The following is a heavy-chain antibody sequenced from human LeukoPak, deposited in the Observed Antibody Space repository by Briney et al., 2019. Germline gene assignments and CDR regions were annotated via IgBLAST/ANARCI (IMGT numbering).Heavy chain of an antibody. Sequence: SETLSLTCTVSGGSISSSSYYWGWIRQPPGKGLEWIGSIYYSGSTYYNPSLKSRVTISVDTSKNQFSLKLSSVTAADTAVYYCARHFLNEYSSSNWFDPWGQGTLVTVSS. V-gene: IGHV4-39*01. J-gene: IGHJ5*02. CDR2: IYYSGST. D-gene: IGHD6-6*01. CDR1: GGSISSSSYY. CDR3: ARHFLNEYSSSNWFDP.